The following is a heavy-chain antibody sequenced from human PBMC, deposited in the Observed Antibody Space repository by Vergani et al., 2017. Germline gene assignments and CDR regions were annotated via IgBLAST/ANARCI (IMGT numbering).Heavy chain of an antibody. CDR3: GKVGGGSSCWQPHFPGAFDI. Sequence: EVQLLESGGGLVQPGGSLRLSCASSGFTFSSYAMSWVRQAPGKGLEWVSAISGSGGSTSYADSVKGRFTISRDNSKNTLYLQMNSPGAEDTAVYYCGKVGGGSSCWQPHFPGAFDIWGQGTMVTVSS. V-gene: IGHV3-23*01. CDR2: ISGSGGST. CDR1: GFTFSSYA. D-gene: IGHD6-19*01. J-gene: IGHJ3*02.